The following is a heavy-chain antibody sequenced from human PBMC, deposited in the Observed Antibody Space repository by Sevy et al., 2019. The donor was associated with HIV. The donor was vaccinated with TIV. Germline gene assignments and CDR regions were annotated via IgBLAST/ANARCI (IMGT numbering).Heavy chain of an antibody. V-gene: IGHV3-30*02. D-gene: IGHD5-18*01. Sequence: GGSLRLSCAASGFTFSSYGMHWVRQAPGKGLEWVAFIRYDGNNKYHVDSVKGRFTISRDNSKNTLYLQMNSLRAEDTAVYYCAKEYSYGYYFDYWGQGTLVTVSS. CDR1: GFTFSSYG. CDR2: IRYDGNNK. J-gene: IGHJ4*02. CDR3: AKEYSYGYYFDY.